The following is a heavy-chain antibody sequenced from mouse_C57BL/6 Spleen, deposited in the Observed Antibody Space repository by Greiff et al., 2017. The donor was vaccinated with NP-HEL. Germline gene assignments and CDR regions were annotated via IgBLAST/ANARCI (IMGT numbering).Heavy chain of an antibody. CDR1: GYTFTSYW. CDR3: GRSGGIYAMDY. V-gene: IGHV1-52*01. J-gene: IGHJ4*01. CDR2: IDPSDSEI. D-gene: IGHD1-1*02. Sequence: QVQLQQPGAELVRPGSSVKLSCKASGYTFTSYWMHWVKQRPIQGLEWIGNIDPSDSEIYYNQKFKDKATLTVDKTSSTAYMQLSSLTSEDSAVYYCGRSGGIYAMDYWGQGTSVTVSS.